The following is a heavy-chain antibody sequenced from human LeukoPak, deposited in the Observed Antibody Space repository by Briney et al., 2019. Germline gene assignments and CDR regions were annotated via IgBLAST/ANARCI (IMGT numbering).Heavy chain of an antibody. D-gene: IGHD5-24*01. CDR3: ARESEMATILPNYGDYYFDY. CDR1: GYTFTGYY. Sequence: ASVKVSCEASGYTFTGYYMHWVRQAPGQGLEWMGWINPNSGGTNYQGRVTMTRDTSISTAYMELSRLRSDDTAVYYCARESEMATILPNYGDYYFDYWGQGTLVTVSS. J-gene: IGHJ4*02. V-gene: IGHV1-2*02. CDR2: INPNSGGT.